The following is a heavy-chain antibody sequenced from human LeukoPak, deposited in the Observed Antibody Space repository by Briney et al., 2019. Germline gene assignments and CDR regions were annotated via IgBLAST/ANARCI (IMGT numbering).Heavy chain of an antibody. J-gene: IGHJ4*02. V-gene: IGHV1-2*02. CDR3: APLVLSGYSFDY. CDR1: GYTFTRYY. D-gene: IGHD3-3*01. CDR2: INPNSGGT. Sequence: ASVKVSCKASGYTFTRYYMHWVRQAPGQGLDWMEWINPNSGGTNYAQKFQGRVTITRDTSISTAYMELSRLRSDDTAVYYCAPLVLSGYSFDYWGQGTLVTVSS.